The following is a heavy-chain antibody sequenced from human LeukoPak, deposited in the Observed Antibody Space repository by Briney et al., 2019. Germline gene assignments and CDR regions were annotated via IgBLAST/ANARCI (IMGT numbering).Heavy chain of an antibody. CDR3: ARDKPPPQRFSGYYDSSPSGMDV. J-gene: IGHJ6*02. CDR2: IYYSGTT. CDR1: GGSISSYF. D-gene: IGHD3-22*01. V-gene: IGHV4-59*01. Sequence: SETLSLTCTVSGGSISSYFWSWIRQPPGKGLEWIGYIYYSGTTNYNPSLKSRVTISVDTSKNQFSLKLNSVTAADTAVYYCARDKPPPQRFSGYYDSSPSGMDVWGQGTTVTVSS.